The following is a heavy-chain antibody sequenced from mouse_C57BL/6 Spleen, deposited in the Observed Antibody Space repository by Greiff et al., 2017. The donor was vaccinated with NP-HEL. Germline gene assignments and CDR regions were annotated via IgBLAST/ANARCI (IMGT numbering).Heavy chain of an antibody. CDR1: GYAFSSSW. V-gene: IGHV1-82*01. D-gene: IGHD2-1*01. CDR3: ARDGNYVWYFDV. CDR2: IYPGDGDT. J-gene: IGHJ1*03. Sequence: QVQLQQSGPELVKPGASVKISCKASGYAFSSSWMNWVKQRPGKGLEWIGRIYPGDGDTNYNGKFKGKATLTADKSSSTAYMQLSSLTSEDSAVYFCARDGNYVWYFDVWGTGTTGTVSS.